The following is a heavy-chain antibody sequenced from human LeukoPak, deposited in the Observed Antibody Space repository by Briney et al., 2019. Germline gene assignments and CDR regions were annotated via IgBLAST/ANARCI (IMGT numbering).Heavy chain of an antibody. J-gene: IGHJ3*02. D-gene: IGHD2-2*02. V-gene: IGHV4-61*02. Sequence: TSETLSLTCTVSGGSISSGSYYWSWIRQPAGKGLEWIGRIYTSGSTNYNPSLKSRVTISVDTSKNQFSLKLSSVTAADTAVYYCARDMTRGVVPAAIPPDAFDIWGQGTMVTVSS. CDR3: ARDMTRGVVPAAIPPDAFDI. CDR2: IYTSGST. CDR1: GGSISSGSYY.